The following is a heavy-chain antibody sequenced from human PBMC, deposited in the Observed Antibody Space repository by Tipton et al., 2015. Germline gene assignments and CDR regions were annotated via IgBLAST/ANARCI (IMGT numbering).Heavy chain of an antibody. D-gene: IGHD3-22*01. CDR3: ARHVSFYYDTHGSDALDI. J-gene: IGHJ3*02. CDR2: IYYSGST. V-gene: IGHV4-59*01. CDR1: GGSFSDYY. Sequence: TLSLTCTVSGGSFSDYYWSWIRQSPGEGLEWIGYIYYSGSTNYNPSLRSRVAMSMDTSKNQFSLKLSSVIAADTAVYYCARHVSFYYDTHGSDALDIWAQGTMVTVSS.